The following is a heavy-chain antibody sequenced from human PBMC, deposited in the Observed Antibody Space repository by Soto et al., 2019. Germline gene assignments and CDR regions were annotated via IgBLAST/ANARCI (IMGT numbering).Heavy chain of an antibody. CDR1: GFIFSTYT. J-gene: IGHJ6*02. V-gene: IGHV3-21*01. Sequence: SGGSLRLSCAASGFIFSTYTINWVRQAPGKGLEWVASISSSRDIFYADSVKARFTISRDNANSSVDLQMNSLRVGDTAIYYCARGSWGGDGIDVWGQGTPVTVSS. CDR3: ARGSWGGDGIDV. D-gene: IGHD3-16*01. CDR2: ISSSRDI.